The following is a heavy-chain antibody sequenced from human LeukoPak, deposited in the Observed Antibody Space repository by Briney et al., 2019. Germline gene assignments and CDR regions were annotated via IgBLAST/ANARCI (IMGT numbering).Heavy chain of an antibody. J-gene: IGHJ4*02. D-gene: IGHD3-16*02. V-gene: IGHV3-23*01. CDR1: GFTFSSYA. Sequence: GGSLRLSCAASGFTFSSYAMSWVRQAPGKGLEWVSAISGSGGSTYYADSVKGRFTISRDNRKNSVFLQMDSLRAEDTAVYYCARDYPYDYWGQGSRVTVSS. CDR3: ARDYPYDY. CDR2: ISGSGGST.